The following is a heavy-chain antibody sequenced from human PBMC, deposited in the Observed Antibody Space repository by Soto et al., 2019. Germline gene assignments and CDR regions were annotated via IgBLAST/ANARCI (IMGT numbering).Heavy chain of an antibody. D-gene: IGHD5-12*01. Sequence: HKKGLEWMGGFDPEDGETIYAQKFQGRVTMTEDTSTDTAYMELSSLRSEDTAVYYCATAVATSPGTRNYYYYMDVWGKGTTVTVSS. CDR2: FDPEDGET. CDR3: ATAVATSPGTRNYYYYMDV. J-gene: IGHJ6*03. V-gene: IGHV1-24*01.